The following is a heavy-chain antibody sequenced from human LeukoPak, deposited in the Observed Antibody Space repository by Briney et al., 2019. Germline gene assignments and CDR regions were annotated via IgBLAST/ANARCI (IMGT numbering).Heavy chain of an antibody. Sequence: ASVKVTCKASAYTFTSYGISWVRLAPGQGLEWMGWISGYNGNTNYAQKFQGRVTMTTDTSTSTAYMELRSLRSDDTAVYYCARGFGEKTEDWFDPWGQGTLVTVSS. CDR3: ARGFGEKTEDWFDP. CDR1: AYTFTSYG. J-gene: IGHJ5*02. V-gene: IGHV1-18*01. D-gene: IGHD3-10*01. CDR2: ISGYNGNT.